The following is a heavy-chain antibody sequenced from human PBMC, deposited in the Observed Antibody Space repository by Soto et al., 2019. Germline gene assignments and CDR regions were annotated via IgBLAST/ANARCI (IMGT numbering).Heavy chain of an antibody. Sequence: EVQLVESGGGLVQPGGSLRLSCVASGFDFNSYSMNWVRPAPGKGLEWISYINSGSTSVFYADSVKGRFTISRDNAKNSLYWQMNSLRAEDTAVYYCTSSASPDAYWGQGTVVTVSS. CDR3: TSSASPDAY. CDR1: GFDFNSYS. J-gene: IGHJ4*02. CDR2: INSGSTSV. D-gene: IGHD1-26*01. V-gene: IGHV3-48*01.